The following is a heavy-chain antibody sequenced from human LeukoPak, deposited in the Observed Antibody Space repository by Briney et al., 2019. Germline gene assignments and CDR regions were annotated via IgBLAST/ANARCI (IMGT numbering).Heavy chain of an antibody. CDR2: ISSSSSYI. CDR3: ARDLDYYGSGSYIGY. J-gene: IGHJ4*02. Sequence: GGSLRLSCAASGFTFSSYSMNWVRQAPGKGLEWVSSISSSSSYIYYEDSVKGRFTISRDNAKNSLYLQMNSLRAEDTAVYYCARDLDYYGSGSYIGYWGQGTLVTVSS. CDR1: GFTFSSYS. D-gene: IGHD3-10*01. V-gene: IGHV3-21*01.